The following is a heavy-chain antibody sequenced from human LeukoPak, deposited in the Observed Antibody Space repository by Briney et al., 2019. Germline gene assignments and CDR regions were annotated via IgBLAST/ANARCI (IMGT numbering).Heavy chain of an antibody. Sequence: GGSLRLSCAASGFTFTTYWMSWVRQAPGKGREWVSYISSSGSTIYYAHSVKGRFTISRDNSKNSLYLQMNSLRAEDTAVYYCARDAYYYDSGNKGAFDIWGQGTMVTVSS. CDR3: ARDAYYYDSGNKGAFDI. D-gene: IGHD3-22*01. V-gene: IGHV3-48*04. J-gene: IGHJ3*02. CDR1: GFTFTTYW. CDR2: ISSSGSTI.